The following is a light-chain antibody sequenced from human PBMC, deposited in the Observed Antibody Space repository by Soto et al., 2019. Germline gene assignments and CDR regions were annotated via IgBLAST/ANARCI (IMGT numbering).Light chain of an antibody. CDR2: GAS. CDR3: QQYGSSPHT. V-gene: IGKV3-20*01. CDR1: QSVSSSY. J-gene: IGKJ2*01. Sequence: EIVLTQSPGTLSLSPGERATLSCRASQSVSSSYLAWYQHKPGQAPRLLIYGASSRATGIPDRFSGSGSGTDFTLTISRLEPEDFAVYSCQQYGSSPHTFGRGTKLEIK.